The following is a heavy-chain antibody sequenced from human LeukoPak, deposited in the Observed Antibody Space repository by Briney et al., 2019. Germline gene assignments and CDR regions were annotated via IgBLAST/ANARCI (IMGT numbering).Heavy chain of an antibody. CDR2: ISAYNGNT. Sequence: VASVKVSCKASGYTFTSYGISWVQQAPGQGLEWMGWISAYNGNTNYAQKLQGRVTMTTDTSTSTAYMELRSLRSDDTAVYYCARTGDFDWLNGMDVWGQGTTVTVSS. V-gene: IGHV1-18*01. CDR3: ARTGDFDWLNGMDV. D-gene: IGHD3-9*01. J-gene: IGHJ6*02. CDR1: GYTFTSYG.